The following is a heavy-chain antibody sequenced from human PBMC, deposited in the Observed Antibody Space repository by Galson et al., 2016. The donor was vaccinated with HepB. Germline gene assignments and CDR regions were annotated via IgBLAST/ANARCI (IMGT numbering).Heavy chain of an antibody. CDR1: EFSFSYYG. J-gene: IGHJ3*02. D-gene: IGHD2-15*01. V-gene: IGHV3-30*18. CDR3: VKDTGAVMVADSTDAFDI. Sequence: LRLSCAASEFSFSYYGMHWVRQAAGKGLEWVAVISYDGSNKYYADSVKGRFTISRDNSKNTLYLQMNSLRVEDTAVYYCVKDTGAVMVADSTDAFDIWGQGAMVTVSS. CDR2: ISYDGSNK.